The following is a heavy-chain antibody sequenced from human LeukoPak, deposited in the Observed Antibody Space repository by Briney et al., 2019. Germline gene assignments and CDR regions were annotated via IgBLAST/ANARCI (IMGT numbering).Heavy chain of an antibody. CDR3: ARVKIGYYDSSGYGGHYFDY. J-gene: IGHJ4*02. V-gene: IGHV4-39*07. CDR1: GGSISSSSYY. Sequence: SETLSLTCTVSGGSISSSSYYWGWIRQPPGKGLEWIGSIYYSGSTYYNPSLKSRVTISVDTSKNQFSLKLSSVTAADTAVYYCARVKIGYYDSSGYGGHYFDYWGQGTLVTVSS. D-gene: IGHD3-22*01. CDR2: IYYSGST.